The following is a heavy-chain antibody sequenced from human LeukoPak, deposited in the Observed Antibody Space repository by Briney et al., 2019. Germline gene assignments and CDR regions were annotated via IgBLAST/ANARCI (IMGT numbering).Heavy chain of an antibody. CDR3: ARSLQKWELHPFDY. V-gene: IGHV4-39*07. CDR2: LYYRGST. CDR1: GGSISSSSYY. Sequence: SETLSLTCTVSGGSISSSSYYWGWIRQPPGKGLEWIGSLYYRGSTYYNPSLKSRVTLSADTSKNQVSLNLNSVTAADTAVYYCARSLQKWELHPFDYWGQGTLVTVSS. D-gene: IGHD1-26*01. J-gene: IGHJ4*02.